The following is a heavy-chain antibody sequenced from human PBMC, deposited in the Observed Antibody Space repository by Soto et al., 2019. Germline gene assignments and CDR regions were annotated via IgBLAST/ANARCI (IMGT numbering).Heavy chain of an antibody. CDR3: ARGSVDTVDSSGFYEC. CDR1: GGSISSYY. V-gene: IGHV4-59*12. CDR2: IYYSGST. J-gene: IGHJ4*02. Sequence: SETLSLTCTVSGGSISSYYWSWIRQPPGKGLEWIGYIYYSGSTNYNPSLKSRVTISVDTSKNQFSLKLTSVTAADRAVYYCARGSVDTVDSSGFYECWGQGTPVTVSS. D-gene: IGHD3-22*01.